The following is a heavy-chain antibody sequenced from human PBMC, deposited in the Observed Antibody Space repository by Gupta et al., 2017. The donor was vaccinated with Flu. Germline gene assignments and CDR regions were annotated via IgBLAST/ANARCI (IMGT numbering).Heavy chain of an antibody. J-gene: IGHJ5*01. D-gene: IGHD4/OR15-4a*01. V-gene: IGHV3-23*01. CDR2: INQSGDTV. CDR3: AKDLYTIPGAHDS. Sequence: EVQLLESGGGLVQPGGSLSLSCTASGFTFFSFAMSWVPQAPGKGLEWVEGINQSGDTVHYADSMKGRLTIARDNSRSSLSLQMTSLRSEDTAKDYWAKDLYTIPGAHDSWGQGTRGTGSS. CDR1: GFTFFSFA.